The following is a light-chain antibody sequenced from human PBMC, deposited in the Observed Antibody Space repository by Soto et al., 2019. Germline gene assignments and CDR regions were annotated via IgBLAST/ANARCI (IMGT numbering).Light chain of an antibody. CDR3: MQGSHWPLT. CDR1: QGLVYSDGNTY. J-gene: IGKJ4*01. Sequence: PLCLRVTHKQPASISCMSSQGLVYSDGNTYLEWFQQRPGQSPRRLIYRVSNWDSGVPGRFSGSGSGSDFTLKVSRVDAEDVRVYYCMQGSHWPLTSGGGTKVDIK. CDR2: RVS. V-gene: IGKV2D-30*01.